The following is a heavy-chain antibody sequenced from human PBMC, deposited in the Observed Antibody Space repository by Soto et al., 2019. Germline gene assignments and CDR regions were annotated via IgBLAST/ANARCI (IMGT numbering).Heavy chain of an antibody. V-gene: IGHV1-69*12. J-gene: IGHJ4*02. D-gene: IGHD3-22*01. Sequence: QVRLVQSGAEVKKTGSSVKVSCEASGTTFSNFAIGWVRQAPGQGLEWMGGIILPFGTPNYAQKFQGRVTLSADESMTKAYMELRGLRSEDTAVYYCVRGPDYEGYFDYWGQGTLVTVSS. CDR1: GTTFSNFA. CDR3: VRGPDYEGYFDY. CDR2: IILPFGTP.